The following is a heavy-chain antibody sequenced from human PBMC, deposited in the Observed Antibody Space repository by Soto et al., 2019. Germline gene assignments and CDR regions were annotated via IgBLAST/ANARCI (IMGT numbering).Heavy chain of an antibody. Sequence: ERQLVESGGGLVKPGGSLRLSCAASGFTFSNAWMSWVRQAPGKRLEWAGRIKSRTDGGTTDYAAPVNDRFTISRDDSKNTLYLNMNSMRPEDTAMYYCTTHPQIVLPGGWGQGTLVTVSS. CDR3: TTHPQIVLPGG. CDR2: IKSRTDGGTT. J-gene: IGHJ4*02. D-gene: IGHD3-22*01. CDR1: GFTFSNAW. V-gene: IGHV3-15*01.